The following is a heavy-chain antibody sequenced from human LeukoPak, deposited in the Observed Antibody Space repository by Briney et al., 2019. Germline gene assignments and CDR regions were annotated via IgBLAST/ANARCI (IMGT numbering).Heavy chain of an antibody. CDR3: ARFLWFGGPFDP. V-gene: IGHV4-39*07. Sequence: SETLSLTCTVSGGSISSSSYYWGWIRQPPGKGLEWIGSIYYSGSTYYNPSLKSRVTISVDTSKNQFSLKLSSVTAADTAVYYCARFLWFGGPFDPWGQGTLVTVSS. D-gene: IGHD3-10*01. CDR1: GGSISSSSYY. J-gene: IGHJ5*02. CDR2: IYYSGST.